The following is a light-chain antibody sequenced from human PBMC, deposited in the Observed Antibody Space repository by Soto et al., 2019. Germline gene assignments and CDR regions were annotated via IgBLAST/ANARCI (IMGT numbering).Light chain of an antibody. CDR3: QQYGSSGT. CDR1: QSVSNNY. CDR2: GAS. J-gene: IGKJ1*01. V-gene: IGKV3-20*01. Sequence: EIVFTQAPGTVSLSPGERATLCCRASQSVSNNYLAWYQQKPGQAPRLLIYGASNRATGIPDRFSGSGSGTDFTLTISRLEPEDFAVYYCQQYGSSGTFGQGTKVDIK.